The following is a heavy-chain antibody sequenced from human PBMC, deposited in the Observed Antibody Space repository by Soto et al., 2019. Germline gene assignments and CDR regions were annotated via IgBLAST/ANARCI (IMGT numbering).Heavy chain of an antibody. CDR3: ARGPGIHLDY. J-gene: IGHJ4*02. V-gene: IGHV4-34*01. Sequence: PSETLSLTCAVYGGSFSGYYWSWIRQPPGKGLEWIGEINHSGSTNYNPSLKSRVTISVDTSKNQFSLKLSSVTAADTAVYYCARGPGIHLDYWGQGTLVTVSS. D-gene: IGHD5-18*01. CDR2: INHSGST. CDR1: GGSFSGYY.